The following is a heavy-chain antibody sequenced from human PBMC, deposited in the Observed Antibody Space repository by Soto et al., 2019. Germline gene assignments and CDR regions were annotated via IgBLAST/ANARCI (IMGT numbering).Heavy chain of an antibody. J-gene: IGHJ4*02. D-gene: IGHD4-17*01. Sequence: GGSLRLSCAASGFTVSSNYMSWVRQAPGKGLEWVSVIYSGGSTYYADSVKGRFTISRDNSKNTLYLQMNSLRAEDTAVYYCARTLDYGGGYHFDYWGQGTLVTVSS. V-gene: IGHV3-66*01. CDR3: ARTLDYGGGYHFDY. CDR1: GFTVSSNY. CDR2: IYSGGST.